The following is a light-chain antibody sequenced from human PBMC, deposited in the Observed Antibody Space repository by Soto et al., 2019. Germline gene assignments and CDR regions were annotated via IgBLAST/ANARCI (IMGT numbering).Light chain of an antibody. CDR3: LLPYSGAQC. CDR2: DTS. Sequence: QSLVTQEPSLTVSPGGTVTLPCGSSTGAVTSGHFPYWFQQKTGQAPRTLIYDTSNKHSWTPARFSGSLLGGKAALTLSGAQPEDEAEYYCLLPYSGAQCFGKGTKVTV. CDR1: TGAVTSGHF. J-gene: IGLJ1*01. V-gene: IGLV7-46*01.